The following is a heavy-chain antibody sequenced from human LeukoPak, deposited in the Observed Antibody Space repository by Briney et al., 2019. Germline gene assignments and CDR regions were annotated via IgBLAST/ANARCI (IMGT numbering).Heavy chain of an antibody. D-gene: IGHD3-10*01. CDR2: IYPGDSET. CDR1: GSSFTSYW. J-gene: IGHJ5*02. CDR3: ARQLDGSGKLSWFDP. V-gene: IGHV5-51*01. Sequence: RGEPLKFSCKGSGSSFTSYWIGGVRQLPGKGLEGLGIIYPGDSETRYSPSVQGQVTISADKSISTAYLQWSSLKASDTAMYYCARQLDGSGKLSWFDPWGQGTLVTVSS.